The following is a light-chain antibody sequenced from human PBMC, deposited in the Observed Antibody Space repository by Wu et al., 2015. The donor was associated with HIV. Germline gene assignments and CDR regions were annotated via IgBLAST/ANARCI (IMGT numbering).Light chain of an antibody. Sequence: EIVMTQSPGTLSVSPGEGATLYCRASQSISSNLAWYQQKPGQAPRLLIYGASTRASGVPARFSGSGSGTEFTLTISSMQSEDFAVYYCQQYNAWPPEVTFGGGTKVEIK. CDR3: QQYNAWPPEVT. CDR2: GAS. J-gene: IGKJ4*01. CDR1: QSISSN. V-gene: IGKV3-15*01.